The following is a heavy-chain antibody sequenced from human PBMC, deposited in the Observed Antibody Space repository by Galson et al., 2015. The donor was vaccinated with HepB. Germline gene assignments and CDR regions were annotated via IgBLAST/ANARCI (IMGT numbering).Heavy chain of an antibody. CDR3: AKDKQWLSYYYYGIDV. D-gene: IGHD6-19*01. V-gene: IGHV3-30*04. CDR2: ISYDGSNK. CDR1: GFTFSSYA. Sequence: SLRLSCAASGFTFSSYAMHWVRQAPGMGLEWVAVISYDGSNKYYADSVKGRFTISRDNSKNTLYLQMNSLRAEDTAVYYCAKDKQWLSYYYYGIDVWGQGTTVTVSS. J-gene: IGHJ6*02.